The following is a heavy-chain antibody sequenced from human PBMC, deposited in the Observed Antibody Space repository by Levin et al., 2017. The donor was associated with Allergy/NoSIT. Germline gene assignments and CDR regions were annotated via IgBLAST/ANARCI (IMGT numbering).Heavy chain of an antibody. D-gene: IGHD2-21*01. V-gene: IGHV3-23*01. CDR3: AKASVVFGLLWWSEFDY. Sequence: LSLTCAASGFTFSSYAMSWVRQAPGKGLEWVSAISGSGGSTYYADSVKGRFTISRDNSKNTLYLQMNSLRAEDTAVYYCAKASVVFGLLWWSEFDYWGQGTLVTVSS. CDR1: GFTFSSYA. CDR2: ISGSGGST. J-gene: IGHJ4*02.